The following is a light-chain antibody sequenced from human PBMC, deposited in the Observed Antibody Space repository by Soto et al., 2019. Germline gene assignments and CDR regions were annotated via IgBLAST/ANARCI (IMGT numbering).Light chain of an antibody. CDR3: AAWDDSLSGFYV. V-gene: IGLV1-47*01. CDR2: KND. Sequence: VRNQPPSGTGIPGQRVTISCSGSSSNIGSNYVYWYQQLPGTAPKLLIYKNDQRPSGVPDRFSGSKSGTSASLAISGLRSEDEADYYCAAWDDSLSGFYVFGAGTKVNAL. J-gene: IGLJ1*01. CDR1: SSNIGSNY.